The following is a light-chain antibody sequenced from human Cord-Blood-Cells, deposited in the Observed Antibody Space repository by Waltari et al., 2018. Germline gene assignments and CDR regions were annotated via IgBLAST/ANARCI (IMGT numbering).Light chain of an antibody. CDR2: AAS. V-gene: IGKV1-8*01. CDR1: KCISSY. Sequence: AFRMTPSPCSFSASTGVRVTFTCRASKCISSYLVWYQQKPGKAPKLLIYAASTLQSGGPSRFSGSGSGTDFTLTISCLQSEDFATYYCQQYYSYPPAFGPGTKVDIK. J-gene: IGKJ3*01. CDR3: QQYYSYPPA.